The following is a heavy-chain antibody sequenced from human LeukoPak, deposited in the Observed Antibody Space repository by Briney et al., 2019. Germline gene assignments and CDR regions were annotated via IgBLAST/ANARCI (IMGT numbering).Heavy chain of an antibody. CDR2: IKQDGSEK. J-gene: IGHJ4*02. Sequence: GGSLRLSCAASGFTFSSYAMSWVRQAPGRGLEWVANIKQDGSEKYYVDSVKGRFTISRDNAKNSLYLQMNSLRAEDTAVYYCARGNWVFDYWGQGTLVTVSS. CDR1: GFTFSSYA. V-gene: IGHV3-7*03. D-gene: IGHD7-27*01. CDR3: ARGNWVFDY.